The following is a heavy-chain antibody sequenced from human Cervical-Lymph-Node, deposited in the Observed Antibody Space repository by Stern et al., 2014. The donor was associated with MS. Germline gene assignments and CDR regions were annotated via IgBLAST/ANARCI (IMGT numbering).Heavy chain of an antibody. Sequence: VQLVQSGAEVKKPGESLKISCKGSGYSFANYWIGWVRQMPGKGLEWMGIIYPGDSDVRYSPSFQGQVTISVDKSLSTAYLQWRSLKASDTAMYFCARLDYYASGGEYYWFDPWGQGTPVTVSS. D-gene: IGHD3-22*01. CDR2: IYPGDSDV. J-gene: IGHJ5*02. CDR3: ARLDYYASGGEYYWFDP. CDR1: GYSFANYW. V-gene: IGHV5-51*03.